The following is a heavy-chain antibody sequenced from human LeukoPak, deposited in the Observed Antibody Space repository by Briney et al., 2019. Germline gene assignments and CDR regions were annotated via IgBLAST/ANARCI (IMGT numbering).Heavy chain of an antibody. J-gene: IGHJ4*02. D-gene: IGHD5-12*01. CDR2: IYSGGST. CDR1: GFTVSSNY. V-gene: IGHV3-53*01. Sequence: GGSLRLSCAASGFTVSSNYMSWVRQAPGKGLEWVSVIYSGGSTYYADSVKGRFTISRDNSKNTLYLQMNSLRAEDTAVHYCARNSGYDHYYFDYWGQGTLVTVSS. CDR3: ARNSGYDHYYFDY.